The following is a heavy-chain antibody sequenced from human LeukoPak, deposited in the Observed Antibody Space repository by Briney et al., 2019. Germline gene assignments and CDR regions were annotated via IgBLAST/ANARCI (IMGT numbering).Heavy chain of an antibody. CDR3: AREGVVKYYVDW. J-gene: IGHJ4*01. D-gene: IGHD3-16*01. CDR2: IHYSGST. CDR1: RGSISRGYYY. Sequence: SETLSLTCTVSRGSISRGYYYWSWSPHDPGKGLEWIGYIHYSGSTYYNPSLKRRITISVDTSKNQFSLKLSSVTAADAAVYCCAREGVVKYYVDWWGQGILVTLSS. V-gene: IGHV4-30-4*02.